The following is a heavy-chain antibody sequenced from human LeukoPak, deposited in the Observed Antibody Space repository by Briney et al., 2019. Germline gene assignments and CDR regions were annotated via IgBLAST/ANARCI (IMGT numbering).Heavy chain of an antibody. CDR1: AYTFTSND. J-gene: IGHJ5*02. Sequence: ASVTLSCNSSAYTFTSNDNNRMRQRTAQGNELMGWMNTNSGNTGYAQKFQDRVTMTRNTSISTAYKELSSLRSEDTAVYYCARGPESSSWYRVVWFDPWGQGTLVTVSS. CDR3: ARGPESSSWYRVVWFDP. D-gene: IGHD6-13*01. CDR2: MNTNSGNT. V-gene: IGHV1-8*02.